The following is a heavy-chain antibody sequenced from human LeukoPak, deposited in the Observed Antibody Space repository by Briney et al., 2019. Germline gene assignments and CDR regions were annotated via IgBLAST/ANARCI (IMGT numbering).Heavy chain of an antibody. J-gene: IGHJ4*02. CDR2: ISYDGSNK. CDR1: GFTFSGYG. CDR3: ANGVGALDY. Sequence: GGSLRLSCAASGFTFSGYGMHWVRQAPGKGLEWVAVISYDGSNKYYADSVKGRFTISRDNSKNTLYLQMNSLRAEDTAVYYCANGVGALDYWGQGTLVTVSS. V-gene: IGHV3-30*18. D-gene: IGHD1-26*01.